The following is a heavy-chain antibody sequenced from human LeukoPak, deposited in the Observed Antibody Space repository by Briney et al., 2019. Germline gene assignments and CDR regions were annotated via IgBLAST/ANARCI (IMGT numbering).Heavy chain of an antibody. Sequence: SETLSLTCTVSGGSISSYYWSWIRQPAGKGLEWIGRIYTSGSTNYNPSLKSRVTMSVDTSKNQFSLKLSSVTAADTAVYYCAREIVVVPAAIGGHNWFDPWGRGTLVTVSS. CDR2: IYTSGST. V-gene: IGHV4-4*07. D-gene: IGHD2-2*01. CDR3: AREIVVVPAAIGGHNWFDP. CDR1: GGSISSYY. J-gene: IGHJ5*02.